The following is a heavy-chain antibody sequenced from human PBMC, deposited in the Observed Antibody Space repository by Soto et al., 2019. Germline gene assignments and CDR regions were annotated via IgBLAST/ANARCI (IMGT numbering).Heavy chain of an antibody. CDR1: GFTFSNYC. D-gene: IGHD1-26*01. CDR3: AKARVRIVGANSFDY. Sequence: LRLSCVGSGFTFSNYCMHWVRQPPGKGLEWVALISDDGDKRYYADSVRGRLIISRDNSKDTLYLQMNSLGPDDTAVYFCAKARVRIVGANSFDYWGQGTPVTVS. V-gene: IGHV3-30*18. J-gene: IGHJ4*02. CDR2: ISDDGDKR.